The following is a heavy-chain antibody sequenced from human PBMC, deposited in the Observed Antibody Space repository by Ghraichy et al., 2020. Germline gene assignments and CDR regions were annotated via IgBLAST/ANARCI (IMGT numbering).Heavy chain of an antibody. V-gene: IGHV2-5*01. CDR2: IYWNDDK. D-gene: IGHD3-22*01. J-gene: IGHJ4*02. Sequence: SGPTLVKPTQTLTLTCTFSGFSLSTSGVGVGWIRQPPGKALEWLALIYWNDDKRYSPSLKSRLTITKDTSKNQVVLTMTNMDPVDTATYYCAHSQYYYDSSGYPSVDYWGQGTLVTVSS. CDR1: GFSLSTSGVG. CDR3: AHSQYYYDSSGYPSVDY.